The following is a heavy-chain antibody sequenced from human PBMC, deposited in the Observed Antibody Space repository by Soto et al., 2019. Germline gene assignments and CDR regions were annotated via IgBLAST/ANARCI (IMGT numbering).Heavy chain of an antibody. V-gene: IGHV3-30*06. D-gene: IGHD3-16*01. CDR2: TSYDGNNK. Sequence: QLQLVESGEGLAKPGTPLRLSCAALGFRLKSLVMDWVRQAPGKGLDWVEFTSYDGNNKDYGDSVKGRFTVSRDNSQNTLHLQMDFLRPEDTALYYCARWGTTGGFDLWGQGTLVSVSS. CDR3: ARWGTTGGFDL. CDR1: GFRLKSLV. J-gene: IGHJ4*02.